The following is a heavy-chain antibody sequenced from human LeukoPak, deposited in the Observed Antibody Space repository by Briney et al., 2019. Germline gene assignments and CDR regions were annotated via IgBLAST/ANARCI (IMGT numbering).Heavy chain of an antibody. CDR3: ATSAVVLRGAFDI. CDR2: IYYSGST. CDR1: GGSISIRDYY. D-gene: IGHD2-2*01. V-gene: IGHV4-30-4*08. Sequence: SQTLSLTCTVSGGSISIRDYYWSWIRQPPGKGLEWIGYIYYSGSTYYNPSLKSRVTILVDTSKNQFSLNLSSVTAADTAVYYCATSAVVLRGAFDIWGQGTMVTVSS. J-gene: IGHJ3*02.